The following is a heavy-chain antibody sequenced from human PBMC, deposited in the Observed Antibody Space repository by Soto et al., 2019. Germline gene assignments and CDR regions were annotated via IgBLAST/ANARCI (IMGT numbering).Heavy chain of an antibody. CDR1: DDSISSGGYY. CDR2: ISYSGST. J-gene: IGHJ4*02. CDR3: ATMGTPATGLYYFDY. V-gene: IGHV4-30-4*01. Sequence: SETLSLTCTVSDDSISSGGYYWSWIRQPPGKGLEWIGFISYSGSTYYSLSLKSRVTISVDTSKNQFSLNLSFVTAADTAVYYCATMGTPATGLYYFDYWGQGTLVTVSS. D-gene: IGHD5-18*01.